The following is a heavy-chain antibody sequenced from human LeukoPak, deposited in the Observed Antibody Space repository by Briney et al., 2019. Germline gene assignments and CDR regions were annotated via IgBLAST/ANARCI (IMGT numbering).Heavy chain of an antibody. J-gene: IGHJ4*02. V-gene: IGHV1-3*01. CDR3: ARGGLGRYDSSGYWDY. CDR1: GCTFTSYA. D-gene: IGHD3-22*01. Sequence: ASVKVSCKASGCTFTSYAMHWVRQAPGQRLEWMGWINAGNGNTKYSQKFQGRVTITRDTSASTAYMELSSLRSEDTAVYYCARGGLGRYDSSGYWDYWGQGTLVTVSS. CDR2: INAGNGNT.